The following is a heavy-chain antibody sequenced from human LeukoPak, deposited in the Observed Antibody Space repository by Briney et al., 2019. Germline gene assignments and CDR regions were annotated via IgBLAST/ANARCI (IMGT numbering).Heavy chain of an antibody. CDR2: INHSGST. CDR3: ARGRGYSSYGGNTYDY. D-gene: IGHD5-12*01. V-gene: IGHV4-34*01. CDR1: GGSFSGYY. J-gene: IGHJ4*02. Sequence: SETLSLTCAVYGGSFSGYYWSWIRQPPGKGLEWIGEINHSGSTNYNPSLKSRVTISVDTSKNQFSLKLSSVTAADTAVYYCARGRGYSSYGGNTYDYWGQGTLVTVSS.